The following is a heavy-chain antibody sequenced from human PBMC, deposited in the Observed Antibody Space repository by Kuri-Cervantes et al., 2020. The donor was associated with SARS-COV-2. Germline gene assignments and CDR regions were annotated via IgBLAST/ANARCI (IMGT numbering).Heavy chain of an antibody. V-gene: IGHV4-38-2*02. CDR3: ARVEDYCSGGTCYLRNNWFDP. J-gene: IGHJ5*02. Sequence: ESLKIPCTVFGYSISRGYYWGWIRQTPGKGLEWIASIYHSGSTYDNPSLKSRVTISVDTSKNQFSLKLSYVTDPGTAVYYCARVEDYCSGGTCYLRNNWFDPWGQGTLVTVSS. CDR2: IYHSGST. D-gene: IGHD2-15*01. CDR1: GYSISRGYY.